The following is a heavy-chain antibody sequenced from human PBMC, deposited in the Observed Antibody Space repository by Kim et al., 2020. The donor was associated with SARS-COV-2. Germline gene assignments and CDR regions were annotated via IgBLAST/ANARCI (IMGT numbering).Heavy chain of an antibody. CDR3: AREFVLVLTPAGDY. J-gene: IGHJ4*02. V-gene: IGHV3-48*02. D-gene: IGHD7-27*01. Sequence: ADSVTGRFTITRDNAKNSLYLPMNSLRDEDTAVYYCAREFVLVLTPAGDYWGQGTLVTVSS.